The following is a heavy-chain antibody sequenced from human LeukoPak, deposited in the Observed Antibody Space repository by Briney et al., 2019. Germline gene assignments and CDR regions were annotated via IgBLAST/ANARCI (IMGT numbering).Heavy chain of an antibody. Sequence: PGRCMRLSSAASASTSSTYAMQWDRHAASRGREWEAVIPYDGSNKYYADSMKGRFTISRDNSKNTLYLQMNSLRAEDTAVYYCARGGYGPGFRFDYWSQGTLVTVSS. J-gene: IGHJ4*02. D-gene: IGHD3-10*01. V-gene: IGHV3-30*04. CDR3: ARGGYGPGFRFDY. CDR2: IPYDGSNK. CDR1: ASTSSTYA.